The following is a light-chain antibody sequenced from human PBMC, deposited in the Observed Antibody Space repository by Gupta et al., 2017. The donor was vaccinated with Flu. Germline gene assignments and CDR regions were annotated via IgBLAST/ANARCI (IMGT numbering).Light chain of an antibody. CDR2: KAS. CDR3: QQENSYFRK. J-gene: IGKJ1*01. Sequence: DIQMTQSPSTLSASVGDRVTIICRASQSISSWLAGYQQKQGKAPKNLIYKASSLESGVPSRFSGSGSGTEVTLTISSRQPDDVATYYCQQENSYFRKFGQGTKVEIK. CDR1: QSISSW. V-gene: IGKV1-5*03.